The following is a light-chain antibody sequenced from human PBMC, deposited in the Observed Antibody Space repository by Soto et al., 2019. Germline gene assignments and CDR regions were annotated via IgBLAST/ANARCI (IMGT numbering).Light chain of an antibody. V-gene: IGLV1-44*01. CDR3: AARGDRLNDGV. J-gene: IGLJ3*02. Sequence: QSVLTQPPSASGTPGQRVTLSCSGSSSNIGSNTVNWYQPLPGTAPKLLIYSNNQRPSGVPDRFFGSKSGTSASLAISGLQSEYGADYYCAARGDRLNDGVFVGGTKLTVL. CDR2: SNN. CDR1: SSNIGSNT.